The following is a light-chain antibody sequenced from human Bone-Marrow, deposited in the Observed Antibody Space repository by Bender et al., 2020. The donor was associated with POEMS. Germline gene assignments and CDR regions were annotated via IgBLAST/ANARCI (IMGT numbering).Light chain of an antibody. V-gene: IGLV1-47*01. J-gene: IGLJ2*01. CDR3: AVWDDSLRGL. CDR1: NSNIGSRH. CDR2: RDT. Sequence: QSVLTQPPSASGTPGQRVTISCSGTNSNIGSRHVYWYQQFPGKAPRLLIYRDTQRPSTVPDRFSASKSGTSASLAISGLLSEDEADYYCAVWDDSLRGLFGGGTKLTVL.